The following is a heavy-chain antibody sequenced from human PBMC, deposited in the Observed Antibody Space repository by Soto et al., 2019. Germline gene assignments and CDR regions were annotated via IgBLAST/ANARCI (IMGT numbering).Heavy chain of an antibody. J-gene: IGHJ6*02. CDR1: GGSISSYY. Sequence: SETLSLTCTVSGGSISSYYWSWIRQPPGKGLEWIGYIYYSGSTNYNPSLKSRVTISVDTSKNQFSLKLSSVTAADTAVYYCARGKMKQLVNYYYGMDVWGQGTTVTSP. CDR2: IYYSGST. D-gene: IGHD6-13*01. V-gene: IGHV4-59*01. CDR3: ARGKMKQLVNYYYGMDV.